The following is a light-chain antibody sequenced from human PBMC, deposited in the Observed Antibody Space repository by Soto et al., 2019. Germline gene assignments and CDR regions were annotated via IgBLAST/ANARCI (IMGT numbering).Light chain of an antibody. CDR3: QRFGTSPPWT. V-gene: IGKV3-15*01. CDR1: ESVNDN. Sequence: ETVMTQSPATLSVSPWERVTLSCWASESVNDNLAWYHQKPGQTPRLLIYDASTRAAGIPASFSGSGSGTEFTLTISSLQSEDFGVYYCQRFGTSPPWTFGQGTKVDIK. J-gene: IGKJ1*01. CDR2: DAS.